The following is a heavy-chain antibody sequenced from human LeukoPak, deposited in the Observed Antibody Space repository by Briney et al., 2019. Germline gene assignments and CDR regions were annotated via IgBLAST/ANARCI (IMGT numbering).Heavy chain of an antibody. CDR2: IKPNSGVT. CDR3: ARDPPMAGTPSLDS. CDR1: GYNFTDFY. Sequence: ASVKVSCKTSGYNFTDFYIHWVRQAPGQGLEWMGLIKPNSGVTKYAEKFQGRVTMTTETSMSTAFVELSRLRSDDTADYYCARDPPMAGTPSLDSWGQGTPVIVSS. J-gene: IGHJ5*01. V-gene: IGHV1-2*02. D-gene: IGHD1-14*01.